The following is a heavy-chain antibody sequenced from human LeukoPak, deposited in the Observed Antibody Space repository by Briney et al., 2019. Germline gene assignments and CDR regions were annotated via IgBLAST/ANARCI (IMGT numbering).Heavy chain of an antibody. CDR3: ARDNSVGDIAWWFDP. J-gene: IGHJ5*02. CDR1: GYTFINNW. V-gene: IGHV1-46*01. D-gene: IGHD3-10*01. CDR2: INPTGTTT. Sequence: ASVKVSCKASGYTFINNWMHWVRQAPGQGLEWVGLINPTGTTTLYAQKFQGRVTLIRDMSTSTDYMELRSLKSEDTAVYYCARDNSVGDIAWWFDPWGQGTLVTVSS.